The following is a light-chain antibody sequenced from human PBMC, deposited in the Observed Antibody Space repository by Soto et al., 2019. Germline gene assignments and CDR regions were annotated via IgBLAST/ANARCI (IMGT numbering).Light chain of an antibody. CDR1: SSDVGGYNY. J-gene: IGLJ2*01. CDR3: SSYTSSSTLV. V-gene: IGLV2-14*01. CDR2: DVS. Sequence: QSVLTQPASVSGSPGQSITISCTGTSSDVGGYNYVSWYQQHPGKAPKLMIYDVSNRPSGVSNRFSGSKSGNTASLTISGLQAEDEADYYCSSYTSSSTLVFGEGTK.